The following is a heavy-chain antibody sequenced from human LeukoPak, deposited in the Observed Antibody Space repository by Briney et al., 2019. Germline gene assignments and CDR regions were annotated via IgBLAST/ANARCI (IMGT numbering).Heavy chain of an antibody. J-gene: IGHJ4*02. CDR2: ISSLSGTI. CDR1: GFTFSSYW. Sequence: GGSLRLSCAASGFTFSSYWMSWVRQAPGEGLEWVSYISSLSGTIYYADSVKGRFTISRDNAKNSLYLQMNSLRAEDTAVYYCARFALKTPPTDWGQGTLVTVSS. CDR3: ARFALKTPPTD. V-gene: IGHV3-48*04.